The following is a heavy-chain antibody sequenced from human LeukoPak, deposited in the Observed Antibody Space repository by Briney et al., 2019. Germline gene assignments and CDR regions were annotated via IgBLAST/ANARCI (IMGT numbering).Heavy chain of an antibody. V-gene: IGHV3-23*01. D-gene: IGHD6-19*01. CDR2: ISGSGSGGGT. Sequence: GGSLRLSCAASGFTFSSYAMSWVRQAPGKGLEWVSTISGSGSGGGTYYADSVKGRFTISRDNSKDTLYLQMNSLRAEDTAVYYCAKLLAVTNSYYFNNWGQGTLVTVSS. CDR1: GFTFSSYA. CDR3: AKLLAVTNSYYFNN. J-gene: IGHJ4*02.